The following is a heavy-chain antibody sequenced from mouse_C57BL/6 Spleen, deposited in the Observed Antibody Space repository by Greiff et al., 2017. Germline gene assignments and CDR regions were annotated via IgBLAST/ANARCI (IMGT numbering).Heavy chain of an antibody. CDR1: GFSLTSYG. J-gene: IGHJ3*01. D-gene: IGHD1-1*01. CDR2: IWSGGST. Sequence: QVQLQQSGPGLVQPSQSLSITCTVSGFSLTSYGVHWVRQSPGKGLEWLGVIWSGGSTDYNAAFISRLSISKDNSKSQVFFKMNSLQADDTAIYYCARNERGNYYGSSYGFAYWGQGTLVTVSA. CDR3: ARNERGNYYGSSYGFAY. V-gene: IGHV2-2*01.